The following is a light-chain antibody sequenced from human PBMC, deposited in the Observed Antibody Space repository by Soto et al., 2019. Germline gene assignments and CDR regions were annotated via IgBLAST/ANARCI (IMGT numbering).Light chain of an antibody. Sequence: DIQMTQSPSTLSGSVGERVTITCRASQTISSWLAWYQQKPGKAPKLLIYKASTLTSGVPSRFSGSGSGTGFTRTISRLQPDDFATYYCQHYNSYSEAFGQGTKVELK. CDR1: QTISSW. V-gene: IGKV1-5*03. J-gene: IGKJ1*01. CDR2: KAS. CDR3: QHYNSYSEA.